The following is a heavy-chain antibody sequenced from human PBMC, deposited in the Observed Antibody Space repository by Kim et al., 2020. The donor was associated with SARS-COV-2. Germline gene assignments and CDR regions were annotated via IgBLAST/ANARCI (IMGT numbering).Heavy chain of an antibody. CDR3: AKALRVTTQTNGGDFFDS. Sequence: GGSLRLSCVASGFTFTTYTMNWVRQAPGKGLEWVSGISGGGGSTYYADSVKGRFTISRDSSKNTLYLQMNSLRVEDTAVYYCAKALRVTTQTNGGDFFDSWGQRALVTVSS. CDR1: GFTFTTYT. V-gene: IGHV3-23*01. D-gene: IGHD4-17*01. CDR2: ISGGGGST. J-gene: IGHJ4*02.